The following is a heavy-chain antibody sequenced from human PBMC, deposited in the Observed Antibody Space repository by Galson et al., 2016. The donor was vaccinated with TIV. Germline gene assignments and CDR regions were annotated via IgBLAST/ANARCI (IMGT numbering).Heavy chain of an antibody. CDR2: IRNTVYGGTP. J-gene: IGHJ4*02. Sequence: SLRLSCAGSGFTFGDYAVNWVRQAPGKGLEWVGFIRNTVYGGTPEYAASVNGRFTISRDDSKSIAYLQMNKLKTEDTAVYYCSRDRLVDILAGSFDYWGQGTLVTVSS. D-gene: IGHD3-9*01. V-gene: IGHV3-49*04. CDR1: GFTFGDYA. CDR3: SRDRLVDILAGSFDY.